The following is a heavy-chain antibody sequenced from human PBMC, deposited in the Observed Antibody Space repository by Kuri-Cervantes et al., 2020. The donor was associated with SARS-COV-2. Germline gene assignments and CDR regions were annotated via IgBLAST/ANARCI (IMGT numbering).Heavy chain of an antibody. D-gene: IGHD3-22*01. V-gene: IGHV3-21*01. CDR3: AKDLPYDSSGYYYYREGAFDY. J-gene: IGHJ4*02. Sequence: GVLKISCAASGFTFSSYSMNWVRQAPGKGLEWVSSISSSSSYIYYADSVKGRFTISRDNAKNSLYLQMNSLRAEDTAVYYCAKDLPYDSSGYYYYREGAFDYWGQGTLVTVSS. CDR1: GFTFSSYS. CDR2: ISSSSSYI.